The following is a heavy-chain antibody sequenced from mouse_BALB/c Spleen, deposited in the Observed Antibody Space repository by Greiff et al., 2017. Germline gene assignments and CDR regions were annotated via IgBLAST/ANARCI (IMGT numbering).Heavy chain of an antibody. Sequence: EVQLMESGGGLVQPGGSRKLSCAASGFTFSSFGMHWVRQAPEKGLEWVAYISSGSSTIYYADTVKGRFTISRDNPKNTLFLQMTSLRSEDTAMYYCARKDYRYEGAWFAYWGQGTLVTVSA. D-gene: IGHD2-14*01. V-gene: IGHV5-17*02. CDR2: ISSGSSTI. J-gene: IGHJ3*01. CDR1: GFTFSSFG. CDR3: ARKDYRYEGAWFAY.